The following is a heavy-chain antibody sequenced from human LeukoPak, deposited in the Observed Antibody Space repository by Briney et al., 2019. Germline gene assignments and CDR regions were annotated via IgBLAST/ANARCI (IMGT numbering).Heavy chain of an antibody. CDR2: ISGSGGST. V-gene: IGHV3-23*01. Sequence: PGGSLRLSCAASGFTFSSYAMSWVRQAPGKGLEWVSAISGSGGSTYYADSVKGRFTISRDNSKNTLYLQMNSLRAEDTAVYYCAKDPQRLGYCSSTSCYEGYWGQGTLVTVSS. CDR1: GFTFSSYA. CDR3: AKDPQRLGYCSSTSCYEGY. J-gene: IGHJ4*02. D-gene: IGHD2-2*01.